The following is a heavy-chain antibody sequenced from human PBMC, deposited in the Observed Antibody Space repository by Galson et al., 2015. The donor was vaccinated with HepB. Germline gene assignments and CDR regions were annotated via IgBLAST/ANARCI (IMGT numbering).Heavy chain of an antibody. J-gene: IGHJ4*02. V-gene: IGHV1-69*01. D-gene: IGHD3-22*01. CDR1: GGTFSSYA. Sequence: SCKASGGTFSSYAISWVRQAPGQGLEWMGGIIPVFGTANYAQKFQGRVTITADEPTSTAYMELSSLRSEDTAVYYCAREEGSSGYYGGDYWGQGTLVTVSS. CDR2: IIPVFGTA. CDR3: AREEGSSGYYGGDY.